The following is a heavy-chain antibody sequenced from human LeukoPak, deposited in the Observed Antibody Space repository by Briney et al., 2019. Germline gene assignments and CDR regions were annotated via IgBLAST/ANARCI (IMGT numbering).Heavy chain of an antibody. CDR1: GFTFSSYS. CDR3: AKDGHCPGALCPTQIAVAGYNDN. J-gene: IGHJ4*02. V-gene: IGHV3-21*04. CDR2: ISSSSSYI. D-gene: IGHD6-19*01. Sequence: GGSLRLSCAASGFTFSSYSMNWVRQAPGKGLEWVSSISSSSSYIYYADSVKGRFTISRDNAKNSLYLQMNSLRAEDTAIYYCAKDGHCPGALCPTQIAVAGYNDNWGQGTLVTVSS.